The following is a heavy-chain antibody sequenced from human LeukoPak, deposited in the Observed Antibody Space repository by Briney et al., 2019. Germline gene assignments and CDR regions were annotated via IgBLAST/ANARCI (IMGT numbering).Heavy chain of an antibody. Sequence: SETLSLTCAVYGGSFSGYYWSWIRQPPGKGLEWIGEINHSGSTNYNPSLKSRVTISVDTSKNQFSLKLSSVTAADTAVYYCARVVGYCSGGSCSVTYYYYYMDVWGKGTTVTVSS. CDR1: GGSFSGYY. V-gene: IGHV4-34*01. D-gene: IGHD2-15*01. CDR2: INHSGST. J-gene: IGHJ6*03. CDR3: ARVVGYCSGGSCSVTYYYYYMDV.